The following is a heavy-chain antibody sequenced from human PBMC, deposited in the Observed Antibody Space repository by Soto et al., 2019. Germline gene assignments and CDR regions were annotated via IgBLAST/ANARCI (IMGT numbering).Heavy chain of an antibody. D-gene: IGHD1-26*01. V-gene: IGHV1-24*01. CDR3: ATDLVGTTVGSYYYYGMDV. CDR2: FDPEDGET. CDR1: GYTQTDLS. Sequence: SVKVTCKVSGYTQTDLSMRWVRQAHGKGLEWMGGFDPEDGETIYAQKFQGRVTMTEDTSTDTAYMELSSLRSEDTAVYYCATDLVGTTVGSYYYYGMDVWGQGTTVTLSS. J-gene: IGHJ6*02.